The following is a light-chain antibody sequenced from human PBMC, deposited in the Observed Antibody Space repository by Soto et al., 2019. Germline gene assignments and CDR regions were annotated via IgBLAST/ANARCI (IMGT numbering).Light chain of an antibody. Sequence: EIALAHSPATLSVSPVEMATLSCMASQSIKIYLAWYQQKPGQAPRLLIYGASTRASGIPDRFSGSGSGTEFTLTISSLQSEDFAVYYCQQYNNWPRTFGQGTKVDI. J-gene: IGKJ1*01. CDR3: QQYNNWPRT. CDR1: QSIKIY. V-gene: IGKV3-15*01. CDR2: GAS.